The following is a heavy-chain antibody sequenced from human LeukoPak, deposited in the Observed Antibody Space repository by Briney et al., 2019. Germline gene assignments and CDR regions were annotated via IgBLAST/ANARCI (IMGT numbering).Heavy chain of an antibody. CDR3: ARPPHMITFGGVIVPWFDP. CDR2: INPNSGGT. D-gene: IGHD3-16*02. V-gene: IGHV1-2*02. J-gene: IGHJ5*02. Sequence: GASVKVSCKASGYTFTGYYMHWVRQAPGQGLEWMGWINPNSGGTNYAQKFQGRVTMTRDTSISTAYMELSRLRSDDTAVYYCARPPHMITFGGVIVPWFDPWGQGTLVTVSS. CDR1: GYTFTGYY.